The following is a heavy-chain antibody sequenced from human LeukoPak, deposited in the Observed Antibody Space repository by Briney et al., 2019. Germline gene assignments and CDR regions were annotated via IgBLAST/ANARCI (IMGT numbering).Heavy chain of an antibody. V-gene: IGHV3-7*03. CDR1: GFIFTNYW. D-gene: IGHD4-23*01. J-gene: IGHJ4*02. CDR2: IKQDGSEK. Sequence: QPGGSLRLSCAASGFIFTNYWMGWVRQAPGKGLEWVANIKQDGSEKYYVDSVKGRFTISRDNAKNSLYLQMNSLKTEDTAVYYCTRYYGGPDYWGQGTLVTVSS. CDR3: TRYYGGPDY.